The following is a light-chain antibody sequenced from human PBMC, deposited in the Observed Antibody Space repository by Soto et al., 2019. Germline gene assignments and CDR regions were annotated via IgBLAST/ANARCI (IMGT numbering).Light chain of an antibody. Sequence: QSALTQPRSVSGSRGQSVTISCTGTSSDVGGYNYVSGYQQHPGKAPKLMIYDVSKRPSGVPDRFSGSKSGNTASLTISGLQAEDEADYYCCSYAGSYTFVVFGGGTKLTVL. J-gene: IGLJ2*01. CDR1: SSDVGGYNY. CDR3: CSYAGSYTFVV. V-gene: IGLV2-11*01. CDR2: DVS.